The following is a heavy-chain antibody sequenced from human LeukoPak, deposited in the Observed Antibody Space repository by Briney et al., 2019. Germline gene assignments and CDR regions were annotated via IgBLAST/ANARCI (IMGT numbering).Heavy chain of an antibody. Sequence: SETLSLTCTVSGASISSYYWSWIRQPPGKGLEWIGYIYYSGSTNYNPSLKSRVTISLDTSKSQFSLNLSSVTAADTAVYYCARDRNRAFDIWGQGTMASVSS. CDR3: ARDRNRAFDI. CDR2: IYYSGST. J-gene: IGHJ3*02. D-gene: IGHD2/OR15-2a*01. V-gene: IGHV4-59*01. CDR1: GASISSYY.